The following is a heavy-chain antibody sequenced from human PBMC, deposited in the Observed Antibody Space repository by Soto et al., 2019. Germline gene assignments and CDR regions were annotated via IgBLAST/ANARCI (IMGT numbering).Heavy chain of an antibody. CDR1: GGTFSSYA. Sequence: ASVKVSCKASGGTFSSYAISWVRQAPGQGLEWMGGIIPIFGTANYAQKFQGRVTITADESTSTAYMELSSLRSEDTAVYYCARDLTYCGGDCYPNYWGQGTLVTVSS. V-gene: IGHV1-69*13. CDR3: ARDLTYCGGDCYPNY. D-gene: IGHD2-21*02. J-gene: IGHJ4*02. CDR2: IIPIFGTA.